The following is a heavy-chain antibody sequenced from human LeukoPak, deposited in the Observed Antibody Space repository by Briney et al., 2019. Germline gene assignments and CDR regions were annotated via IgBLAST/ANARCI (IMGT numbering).Heavy chain of an antibody. CDR3: ARDQRYYYGSGTDY. J-gene: IGHJ4*02. Sequence: GGSLRLSCAASGFTFDDYGMSWVRQAPGKGLEWVSGINWNGGSTGYADSVKGRFTIPRDNAKNSLYLQMNSLRAEDTALYYCARDQRYYYGSGTDYWGQGTLVTVSS. D-gene: IGHD3-10*01. CDR2: INWNGGST. CDR1: GFTFDDYG. V-gene: IGHV3-20*04.